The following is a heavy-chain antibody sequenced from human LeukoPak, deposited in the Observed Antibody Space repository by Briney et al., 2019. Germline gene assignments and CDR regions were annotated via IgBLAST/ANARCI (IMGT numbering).Heavy chain of an antibody. CDR3: ARDSGSRGSDAFDI. V-gene: IGHV1-46*01. Sequence: ASVKVSCKASGYTFTSYYMHWVRQAPGQGLEWMGIINPSGGSTSYAQKFQGRVTITRDTSASTAYMELSSLRSEDTAVYYCARDSGSRGSDAFDIWGQGTMVTVSS. J-gene: IGHJ3*02. D-gene: IGHD5-12*01. CDR1: GYTFTSYY. CDR2: INPSGGST.